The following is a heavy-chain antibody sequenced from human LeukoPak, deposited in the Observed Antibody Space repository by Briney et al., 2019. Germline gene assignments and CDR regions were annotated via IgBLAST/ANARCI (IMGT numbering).Heavy chain of an antibody. CDR1: GGSISGYY. CDR2: TYYAGSA. CDR3: ARQKASAGTAGFDF. V-gene: IGHV4-59*12. J-gene: IGHJ4*02. D-gene: IGHD6-13*01. Sequence: SETLSLTCTVSGGSISGYYWNWIRQPPGKGLEWIGYTYYAGSASYNPSLKSRVTISVDTSNEQFSPRLRSVTAADTAVDYCARQKASAGTAGFDFWGQGALVIVSS.